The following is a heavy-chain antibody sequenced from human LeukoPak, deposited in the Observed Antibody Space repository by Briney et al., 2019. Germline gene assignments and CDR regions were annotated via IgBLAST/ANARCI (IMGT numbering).Heavy chain of an antibody. V-gene: IGHV1-8*02. J-gene: IGHJ6*02. CDR3: ARDGRYGMDV. CDR2: MNPNSGNT. CDR1: GGTFSSYA. Sequence: ASVKVSCKASGGTFSSYAISWVRQAPGQGLEWMGWMNPNSGNTGYAQKFQGRVTMTRNTSISTAYMELSSLRSEDTAVYYCARDGRYGMDVWGQGTTVTVSS.